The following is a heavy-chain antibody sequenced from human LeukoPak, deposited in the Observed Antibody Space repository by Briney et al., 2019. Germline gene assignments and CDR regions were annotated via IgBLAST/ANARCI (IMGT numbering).Heavy chain of an antibody. Sequence: GGSLRLSCAASGFTFSSYWMSWVRQAPGKGLEWVANIKQDGSEKYYVDSVKGRFTISRDNAKNSLYLQMNSLRAEDTAVYYCARDGCSSTSCYPYYYMDVWGKGTTVTVSS. J-gene: IGHJ6*03. V-gene: IGHV3-7*01. CDR1: GFTFSSYW. D-gene: IGHD2-2*01. CDR3: ARDGCSSTSCYPYYYMDV. CDR2: IKQDGSEK.